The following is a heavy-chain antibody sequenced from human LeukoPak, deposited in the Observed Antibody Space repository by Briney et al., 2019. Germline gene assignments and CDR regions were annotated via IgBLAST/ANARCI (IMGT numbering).Heavy chain of an antibody. V-gene: IGHV4-4*07. CDR2: IYSSGTT. Sequence: SETLSLTCTVSGGSISHYYWNWIRQPAGKGLEWIGRIYSSGTTNNNPSLKSRVTMSVDTSRKQFSLRLSSVTAADTAVYYCARGGYSYGWLFDYWGQGTLVTVSS. CDR1: GGSISHYY. D-gene: IGHD5-18*01. CDR3: ARGGYSYGWLFDY. J-gene: IGHJ4*02.